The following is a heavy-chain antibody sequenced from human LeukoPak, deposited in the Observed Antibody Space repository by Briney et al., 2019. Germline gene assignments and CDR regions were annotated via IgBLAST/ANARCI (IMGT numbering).Heavy chain of an antibody. CDR3: ARSSRTPLDY. D-gene: IGHD1-14*01. J-gene: IGHJ4*02. CDR1: GGSISRYY. Sequence: SETLSLTCTVSGGSISRYYWSWIRQPPGKGLEWIGYIYYSGSTNYNPSLKSRVTISVDTSKNQFSLKLSSVTAADTAVYYCARSSRTPLDYWGQGTLVTVSS. V-gene: IGHV4-59*01. CDR2: IYYSGST.